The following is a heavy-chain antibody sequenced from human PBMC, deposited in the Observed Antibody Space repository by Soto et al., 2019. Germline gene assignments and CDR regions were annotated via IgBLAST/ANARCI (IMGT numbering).Heavy chain of an antibody. CDR3: ARTPQGSGNALTGGMDV. CDR2: ISYSGST. D-gene: IGHD3-10*01. J-gene: IGHJ6*02. Sequence: SETLSLTCIVSGGSISSGGYYWSWLRQHPGKGLESIGYISYSGSTYYNPSLKSRVTISMDTSKNQFSLRLSSVSAADTAVYYCARTPQGSGNALTGGMDVWGQGTTVTVSS. CDR1: GGSISSGGYY. V-gene: IGHV4-31*03.